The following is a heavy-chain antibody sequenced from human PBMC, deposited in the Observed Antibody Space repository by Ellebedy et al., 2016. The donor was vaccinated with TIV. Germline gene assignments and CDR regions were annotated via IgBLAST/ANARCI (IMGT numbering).Heavy chain of an antibody. Sequence: MPSETLSLTCAVYGGSFTDDYWNWVRQSPGKGLAWIGEIDHNGIINYNPSLAMRVTIAVDTSKNQVSLRLSSVTAADTAVYYCVTSPLDPLNPPLWGQGTLVTVSS. J-gene: IGHJ4*02. CDR3: VTSPLDPLNPPL. D-gene: IGHD3-9*01. CDR2: IDHNGII. V-gene: IGHV4-34*01. CDR1: GGSFTDDY.